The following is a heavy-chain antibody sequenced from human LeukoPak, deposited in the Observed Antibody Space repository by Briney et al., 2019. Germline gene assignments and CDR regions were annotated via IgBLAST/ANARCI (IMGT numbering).Heavy chain of an antibody. D-gene: IGHD3-10*01. CDR2: IYTSGST. Sequence: SETLSLTCTVSGGSISSGSYYWSWIRQPAGKGLEWIGRIYTSGSTNYNPSLKSRVTISVDTSKNQFSLKLSSVTAADTAVYYCARRYHYGSGSYYNMFDPWGQGTLVTVSS. J-gene: IGHJ5*02. CDR1: GGSISSGSYY. CDR3: ARRYHYGSGSYYNMFDP. V-gene: IGHV4-61*02.